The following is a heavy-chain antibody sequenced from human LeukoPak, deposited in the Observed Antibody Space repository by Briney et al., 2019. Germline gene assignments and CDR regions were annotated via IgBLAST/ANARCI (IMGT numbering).Heavy chain of an antibody. CDR3: ARDPYYYGPGYYYYYMDV. J-gene: IGHJ6*03. D-gene: IGHD3-10*01. CDR2: ISAYNGNT. V-gene: IGHV1-18*01. CDR1: GYTFTSYG. Sequence: ASVKVSCKASGYTFTSYGISWVRQAPGQGLEWMGWISAYNGNTNYAQKLQGRVTMTTDTSTSTAYMELRSLRSDDTAVYYCARDPYYYGPGYYYYYMDVWGKGTTVTVSS.